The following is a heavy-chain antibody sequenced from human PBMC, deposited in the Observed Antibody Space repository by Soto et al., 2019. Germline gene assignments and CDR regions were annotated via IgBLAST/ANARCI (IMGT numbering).Heavy chain of an antibody. CDR1: RFTFSSYA. D-gene: IGHD1-26*01. V-gene: IGHV3-64*02. Sequence: GSLRISCEACRFTFSSYAIHLVLKAQGKGLEYVSGISSNGGSTYYVDSVKGRFTISRDTSKNQLSLKMTSMTAADTAVYYCARDMHAGFTHYFDPWGQGTLVTVSS. CDR3: ARDMHAGFTHYFDP. J-gene: IGHJ5*02. CDR2: ISSNGGST.